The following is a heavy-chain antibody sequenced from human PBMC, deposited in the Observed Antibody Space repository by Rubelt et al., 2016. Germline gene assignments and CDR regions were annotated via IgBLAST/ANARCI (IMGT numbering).Heavy chain of an antibody. V-gene: IGHV1-46*01. CDR2: INPSGGST. D-gene: IGHD4-17*01. Sequence: QVQLVQSGAEVKKPGASVKVYCKASGYTFTSYYMHWVRQAPGQGLEWMGIINPSGGSTSYAQKFPGIVTMTRDTSTSTVYMELSSLRSEDTAVYYCAGYGDYKGGFDYWGQGTLVTVSS. CDR3: AGYGDYKGGFDY. CDR1: GYTFTSYY. J-gene: IGHJ4*02.